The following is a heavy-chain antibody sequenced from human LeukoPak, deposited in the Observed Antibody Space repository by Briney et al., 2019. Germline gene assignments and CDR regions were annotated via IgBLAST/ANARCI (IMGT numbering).Heavy chain of an antibody. CDR3: ARDLFRGSGSYSAY. J-gene: IGHJ4*02. D-gene: IGHD1-26*01. Sequence: GGSLRLSCAASGFTFSSYAMSWVRQAPGKGLEWVSAISGSGGSTYYADSVKGRFTISRDNAKNSLYLQMNSLRAEDTAVYYCARDLFRGSGSYSAYWGQGTLVTVSS. CDR1: GFTFSSYA. V-gene: IGHV3-23*01. CDR2: ISGSGGST.